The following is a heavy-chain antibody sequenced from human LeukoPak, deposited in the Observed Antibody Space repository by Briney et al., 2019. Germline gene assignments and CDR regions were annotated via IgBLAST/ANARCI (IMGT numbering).Heavy chain of an antibody. CDR1: GFTFRSFW. CDR2: IKQDETEK. V-gene: IGHV3-7*01. CDR3: AREELIGLSPSGSPSY. J-gene: IGHJ4*02. Sequence: GGSLRLSCAASGFTFRSFWMSWVRQAPEKGLEWVANIKQDETEKYYVDSVKGRFIISRDNARNSLYLQVNSLRAEDTAVYFCAREELIGLSPSGSPSYWGQGTPVTVSP. D-gene: IGHD1-26*01.